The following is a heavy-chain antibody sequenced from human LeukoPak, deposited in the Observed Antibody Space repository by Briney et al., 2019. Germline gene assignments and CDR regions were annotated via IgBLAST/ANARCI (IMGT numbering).Heavy chain of an antibody. V-gene: IGHV3-48*04. D-gene: IGHD3-10*01. Sequence: GGSLRLSCAASGFTFSSYWMSWVRQAPGKGLEWVSYISSSSSTIYYADSVKGRFTISRDNAKNSLYLQMNSLRAEDTAVYYCAREAYGSETNWFDPWGQGTLVTVSS. J-gene: IGHJ5*02. CDR2: ISSSSSTI. CDR1: GFTFSSYW. CDR3: AREAYGSETNWFDP.